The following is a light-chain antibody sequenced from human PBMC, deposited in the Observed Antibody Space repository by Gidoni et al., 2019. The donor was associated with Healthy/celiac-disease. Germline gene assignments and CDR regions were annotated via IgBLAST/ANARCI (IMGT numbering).Light chain of an antibody. CDR3: QQYYSTPLFT. Sequence: DIVMTPSPDSLAVSLGERATINCKSSQSVLYSSNNKNYLAWYQQKPGQPPKLLIYWASTRESGVPDRFSGSGSGTEFTLTISSLQAEDVAVYYCQQYYSTPLFTFXPXTKVDIK. CDR1: QSVLYSSNNKNY. J-gene: IGKJ3*01. CDR2: WAS. V-gene: IGKV4-1*01.